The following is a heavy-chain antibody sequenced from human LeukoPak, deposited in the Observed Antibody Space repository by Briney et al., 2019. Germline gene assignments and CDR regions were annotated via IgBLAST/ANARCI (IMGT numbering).Heavy chain of an antibody. CDR2: IYPGDSDA. V-gene: IGHV5-51*01. CDR3: ARSTSDYYSADY. CDR1: GSIFASYW. Sequence: GETLHISCQGSGSIFASYWIAWVRQVSGKGLEFMGIIYPGDSDARYSPFFQGHPTLSVDASITTAYLQWSSLEASDTAMYYCARSTSDYYSADYWSQGTLVTVSS. J-gene: IGHJ4*02. D-gene: IGHD2-21*01.